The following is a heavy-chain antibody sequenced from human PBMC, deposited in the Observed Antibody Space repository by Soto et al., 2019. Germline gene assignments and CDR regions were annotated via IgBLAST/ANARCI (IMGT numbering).Heavy chain of an antibody. J-gene: IGHJ6*02. V-gene: IGHV3-7*01. CDR1: GFTFSSYA. CDR2: IKQDGSEK. CDR3: ARDPYYDFWSGYYKGEDYYYGMDV. D-gene: IGHD3-3*01. Sequence: GGSLRLSCAASGFTFSSYAMSWVRQAPGKGLEWVANIKQDGSEKYYVDSVKGRFTISRDNAKNSLYLQMNSLRAEDTAVYYCARDPYYDFWSGYYKGEDYYYGMDVWGQGTTVTVSS.